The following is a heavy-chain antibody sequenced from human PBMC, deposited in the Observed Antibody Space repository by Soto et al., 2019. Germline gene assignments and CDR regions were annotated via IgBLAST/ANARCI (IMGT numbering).Heavy chain of an antibody. CDR3: APWFGACDY. CDR2: ISYDGSNK. V-gene: IGHV3-30*03. J-gene: IGHJ4*02. Sequence: QVQLVESGGGVVQPGRSLRLSCAASGFTFSSYGMHWVRQAPGKGLEWVAVISYDGSNKYYADSVKGRFTISRDNSKNSLSLQMTSVRAEDTAVYYCAPWFGACDYWGQGTLVTVAS. D-gene: IGHD3-10*01. CDR1: GFTFSSYG.